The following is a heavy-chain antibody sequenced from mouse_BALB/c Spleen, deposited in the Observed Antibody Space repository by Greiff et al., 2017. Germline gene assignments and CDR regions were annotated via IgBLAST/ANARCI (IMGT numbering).Heavy chain of an antibody. V-gene: IGHV3-8*02. CDR2: ISYSGST. D-gene: IGHD1-1*01. CDR3: ARDVYYGRAGSFAY. CDR1: GDSITSGY. Sequence: EVQLQQSGPSLVKPSQTLSLTCSVTGDSITSGYWNWIRKFPGNKLEYMGYISYSGSTYYNPSLKSRISITRDTSKNQYYLQLNSVTTEDTATYYCARDVYYGRAGSFAYWGQGTLVTVSA. J-gene: IGHJ3*01.